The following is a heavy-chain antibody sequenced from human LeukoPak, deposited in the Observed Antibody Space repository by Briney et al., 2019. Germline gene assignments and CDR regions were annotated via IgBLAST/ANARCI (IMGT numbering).Heavy chain of an antibody. D-gene: IGHD6-13*01. V-gene: IGHV1-18*01. J-gene: IGHJ4*02. CDR1: GYTFTSYG. CDR2: ISAYNGNT. Sequence: ASVTVSCKASGYTFTSYGISWVRQAPGQGLEWMGWISAYNGNTNYAQKLQGRVTMTTDTSTSTAYMELRSLRSDDTAVYYCARMGLAAAGRGYFDYWGQGTLVTVSS. CDR3: ARMGLAAAGRGYFDY.